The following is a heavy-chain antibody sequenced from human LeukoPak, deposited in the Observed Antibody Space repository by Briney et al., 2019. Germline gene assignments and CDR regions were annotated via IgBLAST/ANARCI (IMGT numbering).Heavy chain of an antibody. Sequence: GGSLRLSCAVSGFTFSSFDMIWVHQTPGKGLEWVSVISASGDSTYYADSVKGRFTISRDNSMKTLYLHLKSLRVEDRAKYYCVKRAASCFDHWGQGTLITVSS. J-gene: IGHJ4*02. D-gene: IGHD1-26*01. CDR3: VKRAASCFDH. CDR1: GFTFSSFD. V-gene: IGHV3-23*01. CDR2: ISASGDST.